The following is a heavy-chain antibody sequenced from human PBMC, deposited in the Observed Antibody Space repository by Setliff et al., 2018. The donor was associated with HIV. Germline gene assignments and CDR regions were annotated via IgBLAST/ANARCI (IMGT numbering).Heavy chain of an antibody. D-gene: IGHD3-22*01. CDR2: LSGTSSTI. J-gene: IGHJ4*02. V-gene: IGHV3-11*01. CDR3: ARDLFPYYHDSRPYYPPAY. Sequence: GGSLRLSCAASGFTFSNAWMNWVRQAPGKGLEWVSSLSGTSSTIYLADSVKGRFTISRDNAQNSLYLHMNSLRAEDTAMYYCARDLFPYYHDSRPYYPPAYWGQGTLVTVSS. CDR1: GFTFSNAW.